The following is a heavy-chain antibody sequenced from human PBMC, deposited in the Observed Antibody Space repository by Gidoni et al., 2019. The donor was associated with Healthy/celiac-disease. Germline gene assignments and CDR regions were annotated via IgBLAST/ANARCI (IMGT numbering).Heavy chain of an antibody. V-gene: IGHV1-2*02. CDR2: INPNSGGT. CDR3: ARDGNIAAAGPNFDY. D-gene: IGHD6-13*01. CDR1: GYTFTGYY. Sequence: QVQLVQSGAEVKKPGASVKVSCKASGYTFTGYYMHWVRQAPGQGLEWMGWINPNSGGTNYAQKFQGRVTMTRDTSISTAYMELSRLRSDDTAVYYCARDGNIAAAGPNFDYWGQGTLVTVSS. J-gene: IGHJ4*02.